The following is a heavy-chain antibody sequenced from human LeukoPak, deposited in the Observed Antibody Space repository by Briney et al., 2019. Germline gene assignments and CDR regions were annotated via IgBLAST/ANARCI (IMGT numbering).Heavy chain of an antibody. D-gene: IGHD3-16*01. CDR2: ISTYNGNT. Sequence: GASVKVSCKASGYTFTNYPINWVRQAPGHGLEWMGWISTYNGNTIYAQSLQEKIIMTTDTSTRTAYMELKSLTSDDTAVYYCARDLGGFVGSVRGGYYYPVDVWGQGTTVIVTS. V-gene: IGHV1-18*01. CDR1: GYTFTNYP. CDR3: ARDLGGFVGSVRGGYYYPVDV. J-gene: IGHJ6*02.